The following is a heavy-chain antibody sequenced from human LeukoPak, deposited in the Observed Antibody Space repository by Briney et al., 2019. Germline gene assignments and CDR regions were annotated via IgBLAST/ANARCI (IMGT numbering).Heavy chain of an antibody. D-gene: IGHD3-3*01. Sequence: SGGSLRLSCAASGFTFSSYSMNWVRQAPGKGLEWVSSISSSSSYIYYADSVKGRFTISRDNAKNSLYLQMNSLRAEDTAVYYCARDRKVFGPMDVWGKGTTVTVSS. J-gene: IGHJ6*03. CDR3: ARDRKVFGPMDV. V-gene: IGHV3-21*01. CDR1: GFTFSSYS. CDR2: ISSSSSYI.